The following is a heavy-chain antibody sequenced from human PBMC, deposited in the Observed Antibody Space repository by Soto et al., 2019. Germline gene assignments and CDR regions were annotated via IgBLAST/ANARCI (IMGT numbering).Heavy chain of an antibody. J-gene: IGHJ4*02. V-gene: IGHV1-8*01. CDR2: MNPNSFNT. CDR3: ARDGEYSSACSFDS. CDR1: GYTFTSYD. Sequence: QVQLVQSGAEVKKPGASVKVSCKASGYTFTSYDINWVRQAPRQGLEWMGWMNPNSFNTGYGQKFQGIVTMTRNTSISTADMELSSLRSDDTAVYYCARDGEYSSACSFDSWGQGTMVTFSS. D-gene: IGHD6-6*01.